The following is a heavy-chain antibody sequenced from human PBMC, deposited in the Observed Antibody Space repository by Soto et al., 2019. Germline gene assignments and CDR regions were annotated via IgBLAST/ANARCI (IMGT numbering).Heavy chain of an antibody. CDR2: INWNGGST. Sequence: EVQLVESGGGVVRPGGSLRLSCAAYGFTFDDYGMSWVRQAPGKGLEWVSGINWNGGSTGYADSVKGRFTISRDNAKNSLYLQMNSLRAEDTALYYCARVLTYYYDSSGYYGALDYWGQGTLVTVSS. CDR1: GFTFDDYG. CDR3: ARVLTYYYDSSGYYGALDY. V-gene: IGHV3-20*04. J-gene: IGHJ4*02. D-gene: IGHD3-22*01.